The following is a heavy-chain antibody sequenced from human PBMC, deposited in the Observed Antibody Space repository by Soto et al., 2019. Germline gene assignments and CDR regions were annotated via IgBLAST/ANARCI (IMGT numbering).Heavy chain of an antibody. CDR3: ARDQLRYFDWPRKNTETDAFDI. J-gene: IGHJ3*02. D-gene: IGHD3-9*01. CDR2: ISAYIGNT. Sequence: ASVKVSCKASGYTFTSYGISWVRQAPGQGLEWMGLISAYIGNTNYAQKLQGRVTMTTDTSTSTAYMELRSLRSDDTAVYYCARDQLRYFDWPRKNTETDAFDIWGQGTMVTVSS. CDR1: GYTFTSYG. V-gene: IGHV1-18*01.